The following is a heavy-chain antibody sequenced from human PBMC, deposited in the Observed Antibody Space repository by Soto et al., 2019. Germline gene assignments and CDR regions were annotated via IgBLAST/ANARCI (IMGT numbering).Heavy chain of an antibody. CDR2: IYYSGST. CDR3: ARGPKQQLVPGYFDY. V-gene: IGHV4-31*03. D-gene: IGHD6-13*01. J-gene: IGHJ4*02. CDR1: GGSISSGGYY. Sequence: SLTCTVSGGSISSGGYYWSWIRQHPGKGLEWIGYIYYSGSTYYNPSLKSRVTISVDTSKNQFSLKLSSVTAADTAVYYCARGPKQQLVPGYFDYWGQGTLVTVSS.